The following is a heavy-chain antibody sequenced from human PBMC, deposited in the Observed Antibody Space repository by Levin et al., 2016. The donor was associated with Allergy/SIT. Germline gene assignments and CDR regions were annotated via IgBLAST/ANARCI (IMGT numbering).Heavy chain of an antibody. CDR1: GFNFDDYA. V-gene: IGHV3-43*02. J-gene: IGHJ4*02. CDR3: AKDMEWLVLGIDS. Sequence: ESLKISCAASGFNFDDYAMHWVRQVPGKGPEWVSLISGDGGSTYYGDSVKGRFTISRDNRENSLYLQMHSLTTEDTALYYCAKDMEWLVLGIDSWGQGTQVTVSS. CDR2: ISGDGGST. D-gene: IGHD6-19*01.